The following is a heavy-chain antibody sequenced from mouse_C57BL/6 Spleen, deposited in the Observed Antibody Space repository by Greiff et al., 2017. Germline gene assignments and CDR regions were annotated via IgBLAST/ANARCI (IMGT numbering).Heavy chain of an antibody. CDR3: ARSGGYYYGSSYYFDY. CDR2: INPGSGGT. J-gene: IGHJ2*01. D-gene: IGHD1-1*01. CDR1: GYAFTNYL. Sequence: VQLQQSGAELVRPGTSVKVSCKASGYAFTNYLIEWVKQRPGQGLEWNGVINPGSGGTNYNEKFKGKATLTADKSSSTAYMQLSSLTSEDSAVYFCARSGGYYYGSSYYFDYWGQGTTLTVSS. V-gene: IGHV1-54*01.